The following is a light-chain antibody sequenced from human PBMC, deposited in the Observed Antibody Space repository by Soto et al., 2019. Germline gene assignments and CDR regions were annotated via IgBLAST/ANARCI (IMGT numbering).Light chain of an antibody. CDR2: DVS. V-gene: IGLV2-11*01. CDR1: SSDVGGYNY. Sequence: QCVRTRAGSVSGAAVGGGSIFCTGTSSDVGGYNYVSWYQQHPGKAPKLMIYDVSRRPSGVPDRFSGSKSGSTASLTISGLQAEDEADYYCCSYAGSYIFYVFGTGTKVTVL. CDR3: CSYAGSYIFYV. J-gene: IGLJ1*01.